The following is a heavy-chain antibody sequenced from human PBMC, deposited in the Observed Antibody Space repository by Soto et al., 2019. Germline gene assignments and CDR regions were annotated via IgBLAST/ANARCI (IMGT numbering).Heavy chain of an antibody. CDR3: ARDMMYSSGHYDYYGRDV. CDR1: GYTFTSYG. D-gene: IGHD6-19*01. V-gene: IGHV1-18*01. Sequence: ASVTVSCTASGYTFTSYGISWVRQAPGQGLEWMGWISAYNGNTNYAQKLQGRVTMTTDTSPSTAYMELRSLRSDDTAVYSGARDMMYSSGHYDYYGRDVWGQGTTGTVS. J-gene: IGHJ6*02. CDR2: ISAYNGNT.